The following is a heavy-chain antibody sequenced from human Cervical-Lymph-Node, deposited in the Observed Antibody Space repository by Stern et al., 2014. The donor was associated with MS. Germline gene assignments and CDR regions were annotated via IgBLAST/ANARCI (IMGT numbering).Heavy chain of an antibody. V-gene: IGHV1-8*01. CDR2: MSPNSGGT. D-gene: IGHD3-10*02. J-gene: IGHJ6*02. Sequence: QDQLVQSGAEVRKPGASVKVSCKASGYNFKTFDINWVRQTPGQGLEWMGWMSPNSGGTGYAQKFQDRVTMTADNSMTTAYMELRSLTSDDSAVYYCARGDTMYVGWMDVWGQGTTVIVSS. CDR3: ARGDTMYVGWMDV. CDR1: GYNFKTFD.